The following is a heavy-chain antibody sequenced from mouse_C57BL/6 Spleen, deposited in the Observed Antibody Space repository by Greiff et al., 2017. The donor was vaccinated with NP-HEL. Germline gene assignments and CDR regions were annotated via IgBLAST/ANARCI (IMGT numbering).Heavy chain of an antibody. V-gene: IGHV1-82*01. CDR2: LYPGDGDT. D-gene: IGHD2-3*01. Sequence: QVQLQQSGPELVKPGASVKISCKASGYAFSSSWMNWVKQRPGKGLEWIGRLYPGDGDTNYNGKFKGKATLTADKSSSTAYMQLSSLTSEDSAVYFCARDDGYPLYYAMDYWGQGTSVTVSS. J-gene: IGHJ4*01. CDR3: ARDDGYPLYYAMDY. CDR1: GYAFSSSW.